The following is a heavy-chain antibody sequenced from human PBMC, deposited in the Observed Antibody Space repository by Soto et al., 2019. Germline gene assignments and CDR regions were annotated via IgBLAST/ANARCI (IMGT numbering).Heavy chain of an antibody. V-gene: IGHV1-18*01. CDR1: GYTFTRYG. Sequence: QGQLVQSGPEVKKPGASVKVSCKASGYTFTRYGISWVRQAPGQGLEWMGWISGYNGDTKYAQKFQGRVTMTVDTSTTTAYMELRSLTSDVSAVYYCAKNGQPPYYYYGMDVWGQGTTVTVSS. D-gene: IGHD2-8*01. J-gene: IGHJ6*02. CDR2: ISGYNGDT. CDR3: AKNGQPPYYYYGMDV.